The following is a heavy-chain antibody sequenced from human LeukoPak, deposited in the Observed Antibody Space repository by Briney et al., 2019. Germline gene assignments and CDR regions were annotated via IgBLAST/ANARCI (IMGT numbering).Heavy chain of an antibody. Sequence: GGSLRLSCAASGFTFDDYGMSWVRQAPGKGLEWVSGINWSGGDTGYADSVKGRFTISRDNAKSSLYLQMISLRAEDTALYYCARARTSGYAYYYYYYMDVWGKGTTVTVSS. D-gene: IGHD6-13*01. CDR1: GFTFDDYG. V-gene: IGHV3-20*04. CDR3: ARARTSGYAYYYYYYMDV. J-gene: IGHJ6*03. CDR2: INWSGGDT.